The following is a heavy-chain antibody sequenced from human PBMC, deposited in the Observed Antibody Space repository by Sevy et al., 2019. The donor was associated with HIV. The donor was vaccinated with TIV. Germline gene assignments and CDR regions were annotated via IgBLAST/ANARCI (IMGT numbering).Heavy chain of an antibody. V-gene: IGHV3-30-3*01. CDR2: ISYDGSNK. CDR1: GFTFSSYA. D-gene: IGHD3-10*01. J-gene: IGHJ4*02. CDR3: SRDSALWFGESHFDY. Sequence: GGSLRLSCAASGFTFSSYAMHWVRQAPGKGLEWVAVISYDGSNKYYADSVKGRFTISRDNSKNTLYLQMNSLRAEDTAVYYCSRDSALWFGESHFDYWGQGTLVTVSS.